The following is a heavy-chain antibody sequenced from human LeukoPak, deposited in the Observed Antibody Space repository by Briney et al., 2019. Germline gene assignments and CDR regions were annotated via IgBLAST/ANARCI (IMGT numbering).Heavy chain of an antibody. Sequence: GGSLRLSCAASGFTFSSYGMHWVRQAPGKGLEWVAVISYDGSNKYYADSVKGRFTIPRDNSKNTLYLQMNSLRAEDTAVYYCAKENQMYYDILTGYYQPFFDYWGQGTLVTVSS. CDR2: ISYDGSNK. CDR3: AKENQMYYDILTGYYQPFFDY. V-gene: IGHV3-30*18. J-gene: IGHJ4*02. D-gene: IGHD3-9*01. CDR1: GFTFSSYG.